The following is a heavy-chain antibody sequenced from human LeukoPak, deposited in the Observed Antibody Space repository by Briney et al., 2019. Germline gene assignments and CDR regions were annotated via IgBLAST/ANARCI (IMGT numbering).Heavy chain of an antibody. CDR3: ASMSYYGSGTYFKDYYYYYMDV. CDR1: GGSISSSRYY. J-gene: IGHJ6*03. Sequence: SETLSLTCTVSGGSISSSRYYWGWIRQPPGKGLEWIGSIYFSGSTYYNPSLKSRVTISVDTSKNQFSLKLSSVTAADTAVYYCASMSYYGSGTYFKDYYYYYMDVWGKGTTVTVSS. V-gene: IGHV4-39*01. CDR2: IYFSGST. D-gene: IGHD3-10*01.